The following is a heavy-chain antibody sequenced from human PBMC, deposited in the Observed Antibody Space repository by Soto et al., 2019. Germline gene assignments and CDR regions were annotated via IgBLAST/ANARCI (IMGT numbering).Heavy chain of an antibody. J-gene: IGHJ4*02. Sequence: SETLSLTCAVSGYSISSGYYWGWVRQPPGQGPEWIGTIYHNGRTYYNPSLNSLCTMSVDTSKNQFSLRLSSGTAAATAVYSCVVLAFCTGTYDCGRDYCGQGTLVTVSS. V-gene: IGHV4-38-2*01. CDR2: IYHNGRT. CDR1: GYSISSGYY. CDR3: VVLAFCTGTYDCGRDY. D-gene: IGHD2-8*02.